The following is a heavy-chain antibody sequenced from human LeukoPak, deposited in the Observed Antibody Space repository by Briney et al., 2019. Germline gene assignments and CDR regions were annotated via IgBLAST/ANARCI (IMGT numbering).Heavy chain of an antibody. CDR2: ISYDGSNR. D-gene: IGHD2-2*01. J-gene: IGHJ4*02. Sequence: GGSLRLSCAASGFTFSSYAMHWVRQAPGKGLEWVAVISYDGSNRYYADSVKGRFTISRDNSKNTLYLQMNSLRAEDTAVCYCARDLGDIVVVPAAQIDYWGQGTLVTVSS. CDR3: ARDLGDIVVVPAAQIDY. CDR1: GFTFSSYA. V-gene: IGHV3-30*04.